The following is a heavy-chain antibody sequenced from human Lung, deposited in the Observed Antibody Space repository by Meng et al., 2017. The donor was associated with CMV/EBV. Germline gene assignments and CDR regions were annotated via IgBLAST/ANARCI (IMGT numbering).Heavy chain of an antibody. D-gene: IGHD4-11*01. CDR2: IYYSGST. CDR3: ARDRTTGRYFDY. CDR1: GGSISSGDYY. J-gene: IGHJ4*02. Sequence: QVHLPESGPGLVKPSQTLSLTCTVSGGSISSGDYYWSSLRQPPGKVLEWIGYIYYSGSTYYNPSLKSRVTISVDASKNQFSLKLSSVTAADTAVYYCARDRTTGRYFDYWGQGTLVTVSS. V-gene: IGHV4-30-4*01.